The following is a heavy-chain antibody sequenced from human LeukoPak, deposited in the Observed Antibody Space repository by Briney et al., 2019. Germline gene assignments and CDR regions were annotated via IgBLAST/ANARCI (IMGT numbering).Heavy chain of an antibody. CDR3: ARTGGRDGYGFDS. CDR1: GFTFSSHG. J-gene: IGHJ4*02. Sequence: GGSLRLSCAESGFTFSSHGMHWVRQAPGKGLEWVAVVRYHGSDKNYADSVKGRFTVSRDNSKNTAYLQMNSLRVEDTALYYCARTGGRDGYGFDSWGQGTLVTVS. D-gene: IGHD5-24*01. V-gene: IGHV3-33*01. CDR2: VRYHGSDK.